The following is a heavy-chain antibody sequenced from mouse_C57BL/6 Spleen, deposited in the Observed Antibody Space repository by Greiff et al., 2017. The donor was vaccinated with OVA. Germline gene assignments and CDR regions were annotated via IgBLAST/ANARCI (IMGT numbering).Heavy chain of an antibody. CDR3: ASSYYGNYEPFAY. Sequence: QVQLQQSGPGLVAPSQSLSITCTVSGFSLTSYGVDWVRQSPGPGLEWLGVIWGVGSTNYNSALKSRLSISKDNSKSQVFFKMNSLQTDDTAMYYWASSYYGNYEPFAYWGQGTLVTVSA. CDR2: IWGVGST. V-gene: IGHV2-6*01. D-gene: IGHD2-10*01. J-gene: IGHJ3*01. CDR1: GFSLTSYG.